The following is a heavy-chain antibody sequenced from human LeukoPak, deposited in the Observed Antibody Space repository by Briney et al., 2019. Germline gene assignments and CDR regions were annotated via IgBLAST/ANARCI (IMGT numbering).Heavy chain of an antibody. Sequence: DPSETLSLTCAVYGGSFSGYYWSWIRQPPGKGLEWIGEINHSGSTNYNPSLKSRVTISVDTSKNQFSLKLSSVTAADTAVYYCARVGAVAGFSLDYWGQGTLVTVSS. V-gene: IGHV4-34*01. CDR3: ARVGAVAGFSLDY. CDR2: INHSGST. D-gene: IGHD6-19*01. J-gene: IGHJ4*02. CDR1: GGSFSGYY.